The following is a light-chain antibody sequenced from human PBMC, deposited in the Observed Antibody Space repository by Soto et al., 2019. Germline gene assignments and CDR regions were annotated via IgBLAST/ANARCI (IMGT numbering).Light chain of an antibody. CDR3: QQTYSTPGWT. CDR1: QTITSD. Sequence: DIRRTQAPSSLSAGVGVDLGVTCIASQTITSDLNWYQQRPGKAPKLLIYAASNLQSGVPSRFSGSGSGTDFTFIISSLQPEDSATYYCQQTYSTPGWTFGQGTKVDI. CDR2: AAS. J-gene: IGKJ1*01. V-gene: IGKV1-39*01.